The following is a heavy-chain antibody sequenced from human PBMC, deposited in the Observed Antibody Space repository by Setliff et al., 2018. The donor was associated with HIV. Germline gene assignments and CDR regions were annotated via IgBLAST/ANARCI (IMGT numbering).Heavy chain of an antibody. Sequence: NPSETLSLTCTVSGGSISNYYWSWLRQPPGKGLEWIGYISYTGSTNYNPSLKSRVTISVDTSKNQFSLKLSSVTAADTAVYYCAGGLHYGLGKFGHWGQGTLVTVSS. D-gene: IGHD3-10*01. V-gene: IGHV4-59*01. J-gene: IGHJ4*02. CDR2: ISYTGST. CDR1: GGSISNYY. CDR3: AGGLHYGLGKFGH.